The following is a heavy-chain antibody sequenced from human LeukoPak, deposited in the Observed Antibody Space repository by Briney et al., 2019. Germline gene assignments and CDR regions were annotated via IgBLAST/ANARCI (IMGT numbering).Heavy chain of an antibody. D-gene: IGHD5-24*01. J-gene: IGHJ3*02. Sequence: PSETLSLTCSVSGGSLSSYYWSGIRQPPGKGLEWIGYIYYSGGSNYNPSLKSRVTISVDTSKNQFSLKLSAVTAADTAVYYGARGRWPGAFDIWGQGTMVTVSS. CDR1: GGSLSSYY. CDR2: IYYSGGS. CDR3: ARGRWPGAFDI. V-gene: IGHV4-59*01.